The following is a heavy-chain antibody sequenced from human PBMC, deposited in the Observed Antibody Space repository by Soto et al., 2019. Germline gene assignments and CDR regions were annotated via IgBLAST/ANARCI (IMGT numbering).Heavy chain of an antibody. CDR3: AKNFADSNPFYDS. Sequence: EVQLLDSGGGLGQPGGSLRLSCAASGFTFSNYAMTWVRQAPGKGLEWVSAISGSGRHVYYADSVQGRFTFSRDNSQNTLYLQMNSLRAEDTAIYYCAKNFADSNPFYDSWGQGLLVTVSS. V-gene: IGHV3-23*01. D-gene: IGHD2-15*01. J-gene: IGHJ4*02. CDR2: ISGSGRHV. CDR1: GFTFSNYA.